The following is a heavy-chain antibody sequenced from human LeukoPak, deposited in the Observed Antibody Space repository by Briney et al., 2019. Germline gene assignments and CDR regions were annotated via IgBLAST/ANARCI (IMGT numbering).Heavy chain of an antibody. CDR3: ARVYCGGDCR. J-gene: IGHJ4*02. Sequence: PSETLSLTCAVYGGSLSGYYWSWIRQPPGKGLEWIGEINHSGSTNYNPSLKSRVTISVDTSKNQFSLKLSSVTAADTAVYYCARVYCGGDCRWGQGTLVTVSS. V-gene: IGHV4-34*01. CDR1: GGSLSGYY. D-gene: IGHD2-21*02. CDR2: INHSGST.